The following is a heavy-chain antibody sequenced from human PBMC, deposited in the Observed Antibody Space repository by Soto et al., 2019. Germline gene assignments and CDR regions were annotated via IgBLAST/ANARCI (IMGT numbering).Heavy chain of an antibody. CDR3: ARGTAPDY. CDR2: ISGSAGST. CDR1: RFTFSSYA. D-gene: IGHD5-18*01. V-gene: IGHV3-23*01. Sequence: EVQLLESGGGLVQPGGSLRLSCAASRFTFSSYAMSWVRQAPGKGLEWVSAISGSAGSTYYADSVKGRFAISRDNSKNTLYLQMSSLRAEDTAVYYCARGTAPDYWGQGTLVTVSS. J-gene: IGHJ4*02.